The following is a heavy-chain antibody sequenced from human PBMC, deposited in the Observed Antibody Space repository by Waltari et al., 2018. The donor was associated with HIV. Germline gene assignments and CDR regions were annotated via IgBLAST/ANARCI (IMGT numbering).Heavy chain of an antibody. CDR2: ISGLSEERR. D-gene: IGHD3-22*01. V-gene: IGHV1-18*01. CDR1: GYTFRDYG. Sequence: QIHLVQSGAEVKKPGASVKVSCKASGYTFRDYGISWVRQAPGQGLEGMGWISGLSEERRNYAQKFQGRVTLSTDTSTTTAYMELRSLRSDDTAIYYCARGSLLRNWLDPWGQGTLVTVSS. CDR3: ARGSLLRNWLDP. J-gene: IGHJ5*02.